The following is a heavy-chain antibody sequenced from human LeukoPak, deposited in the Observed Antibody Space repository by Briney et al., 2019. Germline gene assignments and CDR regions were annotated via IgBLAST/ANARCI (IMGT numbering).Heavy chain of an antibody. J-gene: IGHJ6*03. V-gene: IGHV3-20*01. D-gene: IGHD1-14*01. Sequence: GGSLRFSCAASGFTFDDYGMSWGPQAPGKGLEWVSGINWNGGSTGYADSVKGRFTISRDNAKNCLYLQMNSLRADDTALYDRARTGPRRYYYYYYYMDVWGKGTTVTVSS. CDR2: INWNGGST. CDR3: ARTGPRRYYYYYYYMDV. CDR1: GFTFDDYG.